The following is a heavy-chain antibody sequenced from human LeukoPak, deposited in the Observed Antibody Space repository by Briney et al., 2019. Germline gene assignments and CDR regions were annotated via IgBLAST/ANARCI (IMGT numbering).Heavy chain of an antibody. CDR2: IYYTGST. CDR3: ARQVGAFYYYYMDV. D-gene: IGHD1-26*01. J-gene: IGHJ6*03. V-gene: IGHV4-39*01. Sequence: SETLSLTCTVSGDSINSYYWGWIRQPPGKGLEWIGSIYYTGSTYYNPSLKSRVTIYVDTSKNQFSLKMSSVTAADTAMYYCARQVGAFYYYYMDVWGKGTTVTISS. CDR1: GDSINSYY.